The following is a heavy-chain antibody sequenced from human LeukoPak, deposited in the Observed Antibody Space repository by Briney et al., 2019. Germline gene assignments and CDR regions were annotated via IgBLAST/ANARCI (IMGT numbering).Heavy chain of an antibody. CDR3: AKRGIVVRGILVIGYHQEAYHYDY. V-gene: IGHV3-23*01. CDR1: GVSLSNYA. CDR2: ISERGGTT. D-gene: IGHD3-10*01. Sequence: GGSLRLSCVVSGVSLSNYAMTWVRQAPGKGLEWVSYISERGGTTTYADSVKGRFTISRDTSLNTLYLQMTSLRAEDTAVYFCAKRGIVVRGILVIGYHQEAYHYDYWGQGVLVTVSS. J-gene: IGHJ4*02.